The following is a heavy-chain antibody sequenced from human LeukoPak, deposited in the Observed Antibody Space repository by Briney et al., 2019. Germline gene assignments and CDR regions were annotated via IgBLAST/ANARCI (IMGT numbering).Heavy chain of an antibody. J-gene: IGHJ4*02. CDR1: GFTFSNYA. Sequence: GGSLRLSCAASGFTFSNYAMSWVRQAPGTGLEWVSAISGSGGSTHYADPVKGRFTISRDNSKNTLYLQMNSLRAEDAAVYYCARARIVVSVKYYFDYWGQGTLVTVSS. CDR3: ARARIVVSVKYYFDY. V-gene: IGHV3-23*01. CDR2: ISGSGGST. D-gene: IGHD2-2*01.